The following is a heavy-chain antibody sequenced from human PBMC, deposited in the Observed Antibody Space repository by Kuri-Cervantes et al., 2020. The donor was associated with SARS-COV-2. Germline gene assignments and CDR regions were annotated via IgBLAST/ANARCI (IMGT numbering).Heavy chain of an antibody. D-gene: IGHD3-16*01. J-gene: IGHJ5*02. V-gene: IGHV1-18*01. Sequence: ASVKVSCKASGNTFTSYGISWVRQAPGQGLEWMGWISTYNGNTNYAQKFQGRVTLTTDTFTSTAYMELRSLRSDDTAVYYCARGVSRLGELLNWFDPWGQGTLVTVSS. CDR3: ARGVSRLGELLNWFDP. CDR1: GNTFTSYG. CDR2: ISTYNGNT.